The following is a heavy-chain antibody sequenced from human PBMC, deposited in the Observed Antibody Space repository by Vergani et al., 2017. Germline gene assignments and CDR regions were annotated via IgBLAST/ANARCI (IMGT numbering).Heavy chain of an antibody. CDR1: GYTFTDHY. J-gene: IGHJ6*02. CDR2: VDPEDGET. D-gene: IGHD4-17*01. V-gene: IGHV1-69-2*01. CDR3: ATPQTVTTGGMEV. Sequence: EVQLVQSGAEVKKPGATMKISCKVSGYTFTDHYMHWVKQAPGKGLEWRGLVDPEDGETIYAEKFKVRVTLAADTATDTDHLELSSLRPEDTAVYYCATPQTVTTGGMEVWGQGTTVIVSS.